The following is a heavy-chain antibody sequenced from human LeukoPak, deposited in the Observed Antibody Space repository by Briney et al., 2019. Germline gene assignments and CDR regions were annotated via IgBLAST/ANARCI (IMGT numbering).Heavy chain of an antibody. CDR1: GGSISSGDYY. CDR3: ASGPLYYYDSSGPGGALDI. Sequence: SQTLSLTCTVSGGSISSGDYYWSWIRQPPGKGLEWIGYIYYSGSTYYNPSLKSRVTISVDTSKNQFSLKLSSVTAADTAVYYCASGPLYYYDSSGPGGALDIWGQGTMVTVSS. V-gene: IGHV4-30-4*01. D-gene: IGHD3-22*01. J-gene: IGHJ3*02. CDR2: IYYSGST.